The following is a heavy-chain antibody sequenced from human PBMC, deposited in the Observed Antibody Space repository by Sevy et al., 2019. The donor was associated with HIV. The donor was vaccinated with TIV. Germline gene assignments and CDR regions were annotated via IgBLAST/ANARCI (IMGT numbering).Heavy chain of an antibody. Sequence: GGSLRLSCAASGFPFTTYAVHWVRQAPGKGLEWLAVISFNGGNKFYADSVRGRFTISRDNSEKTMYLQMNSLRVEDTGMYYCARDVSGGERLGQLSAYFDYGGKGTLVTVSS. V-gene: IGHV3-30-3*01. CDR3: ARDVSGGERLGQLSAYFDY. J-gene: IGHJ4*02. CDR2: ISFNGGNK. CDR1: GFPFTTYA. D-gene: IGHD3-16*02.